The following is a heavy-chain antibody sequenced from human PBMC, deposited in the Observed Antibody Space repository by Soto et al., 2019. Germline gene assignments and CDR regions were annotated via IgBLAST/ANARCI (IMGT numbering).Heavy chain of an antibody. D-gene: IGHD6-13*01. CDR2: IYWDDDK. Sequence: QITLKESGPPLVKPTQTLTLTCTFSGFSLTTSGVGVGWIRQPPRKALEWLALIYWDDDKRYRPSLNNRLTITKDTSKNQVVLTMTDMDPVDTATYYCAHTPYTGSSYYFDYWGQGTLVTVSS. CDR3: AHTPYTGSSYYFDY. CDR1: GFSLTTSGVG. V-gene: IGHV2-5*02. J-gene: IGHJ4*02.